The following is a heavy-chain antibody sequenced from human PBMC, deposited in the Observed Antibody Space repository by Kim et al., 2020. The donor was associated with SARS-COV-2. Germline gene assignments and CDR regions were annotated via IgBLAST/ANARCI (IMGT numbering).Heavy chain of an antibody. J-gene: IGHJ2*01. CDR2: ISSSSSYT. CDR1: GFTFSDYY. D-gene: IGHD6-13*01. V-gene: IGHV3-11*05. Sequence: GGSLRLSCAASGFTFSDYYMSWIRQAPGKGLEWVSYISSSSSYTNYADSVKGRFTISRDNAKNSLYLQMNSLRAEDTAVYYCARDAGSFTHPKIAAAGIGWCFDLWGRGTLVTVSS. CDR3: ARDAGSFTHPKIAAAGIGWCFDL.